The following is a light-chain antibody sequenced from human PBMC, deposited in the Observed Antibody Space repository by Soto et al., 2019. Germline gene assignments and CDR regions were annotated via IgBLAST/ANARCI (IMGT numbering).Light chain of an antibody. J-gene: IGKJ1*01. Sequence: EILFTQSPATLSLSPGERATLSCRASQSISSFLAWYKQRPGQAPRPLIYGASTRATGIPARFSGSGSGTDFTLTISRLEPEDFAVYYCQQYGSSGTFGQGTKVDI. V-gene: IGKV3-20*01. CDR2: GAS. CDR1: QSISSF. CDR3: QQYGSSGT.